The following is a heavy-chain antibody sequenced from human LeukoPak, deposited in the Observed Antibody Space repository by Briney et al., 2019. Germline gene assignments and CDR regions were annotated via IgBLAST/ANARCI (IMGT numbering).Heavy chain of an antibody. D-gene: IGHD3-22*01. CDR1: GGSMSSYY. CDR2: IYYSGNT. V-gene: IGHV4-59*08. J-gene: IGHJ6*03. Sequence: SETLSLTCTVSGGSMSSYYWSWVRQPPGKGLEWIAYIYYSGNTNYNPSLKSRVTVSLDTSKNQFSLRLTSVTATDTAVYYCANGDYYDSGGYDYYYYMDAWGKGTTVTVAS. CDR3: ANGDYYDSGGYDYYYYMDA.